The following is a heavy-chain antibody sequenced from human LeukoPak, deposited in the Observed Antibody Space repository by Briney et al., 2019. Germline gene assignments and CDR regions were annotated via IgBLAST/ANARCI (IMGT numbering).Heavy chain of an antibody. V-gene: IGHV4-34*01. Sequence: KPSETPSPTFPVSGVSFDDYYWGRVPPTPRKGLEWIGEINHSGYTNDSPSLKSRVTLSIDTSRKQFSLNLRSVTVADTGIYYCTRMTAGHDYWGQGTLVTVSS. J-gene: IGHJ4*02. CDR3: TRMTAGHDY. CDR1: GVSFDDYY. D-gene: IGHD2-21*02. CDR2: INHSGYT.